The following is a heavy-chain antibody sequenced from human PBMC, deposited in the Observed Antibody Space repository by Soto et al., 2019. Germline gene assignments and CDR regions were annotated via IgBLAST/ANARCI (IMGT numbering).Heavy chain of an antibody. D-gene: IGHD4-17*01. CDR3: ARVSADYGDYNYYYGMDV. Sequence: SETLSLTCTVSGGSVSSGSYYWGWIRQPPGKGLEWIGYIYYSGSTNYNPSLKSRVTISVDTSKNQFSLKLSSVTAADTAVYYCARVSADYGDYNYYYGMDVWGQGTTVTVSS. CDR2: IYYSGST. J-gene: IGHJ6*02. V-gene: IGHV4-61*01. CDR1: GGSVSSGSYY.